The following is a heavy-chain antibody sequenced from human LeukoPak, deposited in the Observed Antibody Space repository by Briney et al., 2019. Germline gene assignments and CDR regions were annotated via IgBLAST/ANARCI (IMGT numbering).Heavy chain of an antibody. Sequence: PGGSLRLSCAASGFTFSSYGMHWVRQAPGKGLEWVSAISGSGGSTYYADSVKGRFTISRDNSKNTLYLQMNSLRAEDTAVYYCAKDPIPFQYCTNGCIDYWGQGTLVTVSS. CDR3: AKDPIPFQYCTNGCIDY. J-gene: IGHJ4*02. CDR1: GFTFSSYG. V-gene: IGHV3-23*01. D-gene: IGHD2-8*01. CDR2: ISGSGGST.